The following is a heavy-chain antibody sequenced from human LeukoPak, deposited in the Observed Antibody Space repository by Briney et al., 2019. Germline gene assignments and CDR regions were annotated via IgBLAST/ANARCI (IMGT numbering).Heavy chain of an antibody. CDR2: INTGGVSI. J-gene: IGHJ4*02. V-gene: IGHV3-11*04. Sequence: PGGSLRLSCAASGFTFRDYNMSWIRQAPGKGLEYISYINTGGVSIYYAGSVKGRFTISRDNAKNSLYLQMNNVRAEDTAVYYCARTSTDCLDCWGQGTLVTVSS. CDR3: ARTSTDCLDC. D-gene: IGHD2-21*02. CDR1: GFTFRDYN.